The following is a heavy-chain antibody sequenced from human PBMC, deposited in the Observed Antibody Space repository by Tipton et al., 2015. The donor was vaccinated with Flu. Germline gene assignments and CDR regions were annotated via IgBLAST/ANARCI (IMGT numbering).Heavy chain of an antibody. CDR2: VTVYNGNI. J-gene: IGHJ5*02. D-gene: IGHD1-26*01. CDR3: ARGEAWFDP. CDR1: GYTFTGYG. Sequence: QSGAEVKKPGASVKVSCRASGYTFTGYGITWVRQAPGQGLEWMGGVTVYNGNINYAQKFQGRVTMTTDTSTSTAYMELRSLTSDDTAVYYCARGEAWFDPWGQGTLVTVSS. V-gene: IGHV1-18*01.